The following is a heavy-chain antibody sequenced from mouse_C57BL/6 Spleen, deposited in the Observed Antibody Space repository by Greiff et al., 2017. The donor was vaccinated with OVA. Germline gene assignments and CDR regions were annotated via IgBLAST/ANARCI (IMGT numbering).Heavy chain of an antibody. D-gene: IGHD2-3*01. V-gene: IGHV2-5*01. CDR3: AKKGDGYYVGYAMDY. J-gene: IGHJ4*01. Sequence: QVQLQQSGPGLVQPSQSLSITCTVSGFSLTSYGVHWVRQSPGKGLEWLGVIWRGGSTDYNAAFMSRLSITKDNSKSQVFFKMNSLQADDTAIYYCAKKGDGYYVGYAMDYWGQGTSVTVSS. CDR2: IWRGGST. CDR1: GFSLTSYG.